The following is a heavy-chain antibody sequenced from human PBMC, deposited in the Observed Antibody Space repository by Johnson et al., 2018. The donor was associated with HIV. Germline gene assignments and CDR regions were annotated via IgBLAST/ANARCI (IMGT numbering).Heavy chain of an antibody. CDR2: ISSNGIGT. Sequence: VQLVESGGGLAQSGGSLRLSCVGSGLTFSSYAMSWVRQAPGKGLEYVSAISSNGIGTYYANSVDGRFTISRDNDKNTLYLEMGSLRVEDMAVYYCARSRGPMRKDAFDIWGQGTKVTVSS. D-gene: IGHD3-10*01. CDR3: ARSRGPMRKDAFDI. CDR1: GLTFSSYA. J-gene: IGHJ3*02. V-gene: IGHV3-64*01.